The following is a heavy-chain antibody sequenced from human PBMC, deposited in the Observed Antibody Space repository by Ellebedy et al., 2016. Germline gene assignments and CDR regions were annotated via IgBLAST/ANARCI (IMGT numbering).Heavy chain of an antibody. V-gene: IGHV3-9*01. Sequence: SLKISXAASGFTFDDYAMHWVRQAPGKGLEWVSGISWNSGSIGYADSVKGRFTISRDNSKNTLYLQMNSLRAEDTAVYYCAKPPGRNYVYFDYWGQGTLVTVSS. J-gene: IGHJ4*02. CDR2: ISWNSGSI. CDR1: GFTFDDYA. CDR3: AKPPGRNYVYFDY. D-gene: IGHD3-10*02.